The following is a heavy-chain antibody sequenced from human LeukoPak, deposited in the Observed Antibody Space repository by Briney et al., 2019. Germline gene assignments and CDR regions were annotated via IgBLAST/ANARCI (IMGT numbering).Heavy chain of an antibody. CDR1: GYTFTVYH. D-gene: IGHD3-3*01. Sequence: ASVKVSCKTSGYTFTVYHMHWVRQAPGQGLEWMEIINPSDGITSYAQKFQGRLTFARDMSTSTVYMDLSSLRSDDTAVYYCARSVTIFGVATLGYWGQGTLVTVSS. J-gene: IGHJ4*02. CDR3: ARSVTIFGVATLGY. CDR2: INPSDGIT. V-gene: IGHV1-46*01.